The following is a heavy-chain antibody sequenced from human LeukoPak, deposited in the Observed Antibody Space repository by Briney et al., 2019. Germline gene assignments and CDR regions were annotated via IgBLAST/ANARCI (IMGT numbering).Heavy chain of an antibody. CDR2: SSAYNGIA. D-gene: IGHD3-10*01. J-gene: IGHJ4*02. CDR1: GYTFTNHG. V-gene: IGHV1-18*01. CDR3: ARTPKRFGELYQSADY. Sequence: GSVKVSCTASGYTFTNHGNTWVRQAPGQGLEWMGGSSAYNGIAAYAHSSQGRVTINTDTSTSTAYMELRSLRSDDTGVYYCARTPKRFGELYQSADYWGQGTLVTVSS.